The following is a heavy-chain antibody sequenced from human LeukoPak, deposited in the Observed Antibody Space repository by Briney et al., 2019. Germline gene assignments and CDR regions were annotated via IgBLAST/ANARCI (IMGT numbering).Heavy chain of an antibody. CDR1: GFTFSSYG. D-gene: IGHD3-10*01. Sequence: PGGSLRLSCAASGFTFSSYGMHWVRQAPGKGLEWVAFIRYDGSNKYYADSVKGRFTISRDNSKNTLYLQMNSLRAEDTAVYYCARVQYYGSGSYSFDYWGQGTLVTVSS. J-gene: IGHJ4*02. CDR3: ARVQYYGSGSYSFDY. V-gene: IGHV3-30*02. CDR2: IRYDGSNK.